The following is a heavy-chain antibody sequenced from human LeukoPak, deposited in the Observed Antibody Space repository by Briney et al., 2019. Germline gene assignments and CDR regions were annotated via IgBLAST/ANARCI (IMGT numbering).Heavy chain of an antibody. CDR1: GGTFSSYA. Sequence: SVKVSCKASGGTFSSYAISWVRQAPGQGLEWMGGIIPIFGTANYAQKFQGRVTITTDESTSTAYMELSSLRSDDTAVYYCARDGAYSSSSGYWGQGTLVTVSS. D-gene: IGHD6-6*01. CDR3: ARDGAYSSSSGY. V-gene: IGHV1-69*05. J-gene: IGHJ4*02. CDR2: IIPIFGTA.